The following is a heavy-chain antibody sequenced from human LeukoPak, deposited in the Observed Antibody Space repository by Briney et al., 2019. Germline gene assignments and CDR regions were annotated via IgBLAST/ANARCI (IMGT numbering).Heavy chain of an antibody. CDR2: INGDGSTT. CDR3: AEAASVRGVSY. CDR1: GFTFSSYC. Sequence: GGSLRLSCAASGFTFSSYCMHWVRQAPGKGPLWVSHINGDGSTTNYADSVKGRFTISRDNAKNTLYLQMNSLRAEDTAVYYCAEAASVRGVSYWGQGTLVTVSS. D-gene: IGHD3-10*01. V-gene: IGHV3-74*01. J-gene: IGHJ4*02.